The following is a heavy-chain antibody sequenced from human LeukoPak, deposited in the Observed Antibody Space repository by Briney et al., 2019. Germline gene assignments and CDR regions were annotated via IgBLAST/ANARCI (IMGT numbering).Heavy chain of an antibody. D-gene: IGHD3-22*01. Sequence: SETLSLTCTVSGGSVRSDSYYWSWIRQPPGKGLEWIGYVYYSGSTNYNPSLKSRVTISVDTSKNQFSLKLRSVTAADTAVYYCVREAATDYYDSSGYYRQTEVFDAWGQGTTVTVSS. V-gene: IGHV4-61*01. CDR1: GGSVRSDSYY. CDR2: VYYSGST. J-gene: IGHJ3*01. CDR3: VREAATDYYDSSGYYRQTEVFDA.